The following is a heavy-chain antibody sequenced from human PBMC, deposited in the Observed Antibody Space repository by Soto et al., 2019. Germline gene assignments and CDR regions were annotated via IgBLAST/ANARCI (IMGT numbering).Heavy chain of an antibody. CDR1: GYTFANFD. CDR3: ARERLNTGWYGFDY. D-gene: IGHD6-19*01. CDR2: VSNRNGVT. J-gene: IGHJ4*02. Sequence: ASVKVSCKTSGYTFANFDFGCVRQAPGQGLEWMGWVSNRNGVTNYAENFRDRVTISTDTSTNTVYMELRSLRSDDTAVYFCARERLNTGWYGFDYWGQGTQVTVSS. V-gene: IGHV1-18*04.